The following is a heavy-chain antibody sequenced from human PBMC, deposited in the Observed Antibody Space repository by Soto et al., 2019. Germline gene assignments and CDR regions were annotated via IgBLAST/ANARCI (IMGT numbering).Heavy chain of an antibody. J-gene: IGHJ6*03. CDR2: IYYSGST. D-gene: IGHD3-3*01. CDR3: ARHSVMRYYDFWSGDKDYYYMDV. V-gene: IGHV4-59*08. CDR1: GGSISSYY. Sequence: SETLSLTCTVPGGSISSYYWSWIRQPPGKGLEWIGYIYYSGSTNYNPSLKSRVTISVDTSKNQFSLKLSSVTAADTAVYYCARHSVMRYYDFWSGDKDYYYMDVWGKGTTVTVSS.